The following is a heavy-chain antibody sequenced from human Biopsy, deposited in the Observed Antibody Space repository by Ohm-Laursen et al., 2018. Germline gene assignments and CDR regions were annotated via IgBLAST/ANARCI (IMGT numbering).Heavy chain of an antibody. Sequence: TQTLTLTSSFSGFSLSSTGMRISWVPQPPGKALECLGRIDWDDDKFYSPSLETRLSPSKDTTTNQVVLTLTDVDPEDTATYYCARTRAHNFGALEFWGQGILVTVSS. V-gene: IGHV2-70*04. CDR1: GFSLSSTGMR. CDR2: IDWDDDK. CDR3: ARTRAHNFGALEF. D-gene: IGHD1-1*01. J-gene: IGHJ4*01.